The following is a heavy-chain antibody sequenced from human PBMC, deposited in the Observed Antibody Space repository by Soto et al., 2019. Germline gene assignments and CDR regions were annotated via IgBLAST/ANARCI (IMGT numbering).Heavy chain of an antibody. CDR2: ISSSSSYI. CDR1: GFTFSSYS. D-gene: IGHD3-22*01. J-gene: IGHJ4*02. CDR3: ARGPYDSSGYYNY. V-gene: IGHV3-21*01. Sequence: GGSLRLSCAASGFTFSSYSMNWVRQAPGKGLEWVSSISSSSSYIYYAESVKGRFTISRDNAKNSLYLQMNSLRAEDMAVYYCARGPYDSSGYYNYWGQGTQVTVSS.